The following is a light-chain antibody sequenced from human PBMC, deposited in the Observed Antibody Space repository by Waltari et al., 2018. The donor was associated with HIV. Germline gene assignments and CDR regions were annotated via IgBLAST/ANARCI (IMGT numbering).Light chain of an antibody. Sequence: QPVLTQSSSASASLGSSVKLTCTLDRGLSNYIVTWHRHKPGKAPRHLMKLEGSGRFSRGSAVPDRFSGSSSGADRYLTISNLQSDDEADYYCETWDTNTEVFGGGTKLTVL. CDR2: LEGSGRF. CDR1: RGLSNYI. CDR3: ETWDTNTEV. J-gene: IGLJ3*02. V-gene: IGLV4-60*03.